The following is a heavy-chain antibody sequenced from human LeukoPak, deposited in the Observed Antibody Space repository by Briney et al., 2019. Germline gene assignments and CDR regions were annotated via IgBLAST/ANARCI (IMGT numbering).Heavy chain of an antibody. V-gene: IGHV4-4*02. CDR3: ARTIAVAGNYFDY. CDR1: GGSISSSNW. J-gene: IGHJ4*02. D-gene: IGHD6-19*01. Sequence: PSGTLSLTCAVSGGSISSSNWWSWVRQPPGKGLEWIGEIYHSGSTNYNPSLKSRVTISVDKSRNQFSLKLSSVTAADTAVYYCARTIAVAGNYFDYWGQGTLVTVSS. CDR2: IYHSGST.